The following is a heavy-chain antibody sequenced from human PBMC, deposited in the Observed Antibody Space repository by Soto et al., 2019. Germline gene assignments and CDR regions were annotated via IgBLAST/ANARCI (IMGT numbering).Heavy chain of an antibody. CDR3: ATDQFGYCGGDCYGNWFDP. Sequence: ASVKVSCKVSAYTLTELSIHWVRQAPGKGLEWIEGFDPEDGETIYAQKFQGRVTMTEDTSTDTAYMELSSLRSEDTAVYYCATDQFGYCGGDCYGNWFDPWGQGTQDTVSS. J-gene: IGHJ5*02. CDR1: AYTLTELS. D-gene: IGHD2-21*02. CDR2: FDPEDGET. V-gene: IGHV1-24*01.